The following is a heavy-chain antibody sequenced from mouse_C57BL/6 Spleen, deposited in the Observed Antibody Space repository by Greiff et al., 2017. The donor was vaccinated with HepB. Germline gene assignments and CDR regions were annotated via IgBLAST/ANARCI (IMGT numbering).Heavy chain of an antibody. CDR2: ICPGDGDT. Sequence: VKLMESGPELVKPGASVKISCKASGYAFSSSWMNWVKQRPGKGLEWIGRICPGDGDTNYNGKFKGKATLTADKSSSTAYMQSSSLTSEDSAVYFGARDYGYDGAFAYWGQGTLVTVSA. CDR3: ARDYGYDGAFAY. CDR1: GYAFSSSW. J-gene: IGHJ3*01. D-gene: IGHD2-2*01. V-gene: IGHV1-82*01.